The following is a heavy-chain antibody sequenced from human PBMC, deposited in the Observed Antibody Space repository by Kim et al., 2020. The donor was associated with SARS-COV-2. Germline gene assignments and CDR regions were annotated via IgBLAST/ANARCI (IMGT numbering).Heavy chain of an antibody. V-gene: IGHV1-18*04. Sequence: ASVKVSCKASGYTFTSYGISWVRQAPGQGLEWMGWISAYNGNTNYAQKLQGRVTMTTDTSTSTAYMELRSLRSDDTAVYYCAREGVIVVVPAAMDNYYYYYGMDVWGQGTTVTVSS. CDR1: GYTFTSYG. CDR3: AREGVIVVVPAAMDNYYYYYGMDV. J-gene: IGHJ6*02. D-gene: IGHD2-2*01. CDR2: ISAYNGNT.